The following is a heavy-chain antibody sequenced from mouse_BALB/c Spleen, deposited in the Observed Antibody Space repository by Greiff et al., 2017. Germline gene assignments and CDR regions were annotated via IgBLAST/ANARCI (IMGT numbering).Heavy chain of an antibody. CDR2: INSNGGST. CDR3: ARGQITTVHYFDY. D-gene: IGHD1-1*01. CDR1: GFTFSSYG. J-gene: IGHJ2*01. Sequence: EVQRVESGGGLVQPGGSLKLSCAASGFTFSSYGMSWVRQTPDKRLELVATINSNGGSTYYPDSVKGRFTISRDNAKNTLYLQMSSLKSEDTAMYYCARGQITTVHYFDYWGQGTTLTVSS. V-gene: IGHV5-6-3*01.